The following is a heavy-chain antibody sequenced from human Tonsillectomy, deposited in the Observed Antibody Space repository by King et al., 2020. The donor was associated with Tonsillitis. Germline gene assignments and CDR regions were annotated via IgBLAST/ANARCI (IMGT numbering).Heavy chain of an antibody. Sequence: VQLVESGGGLVQPGGSLRLSCAASEFTFSSYAMNWVRQAPGKGLEWVSGISGSGGRIYYAASVKGRFTISRDTPKKTLYLRMNSLSAEDTAIYYCTKGNQWLVRDSWFDPWGQGALVTVST. J-gene: IGHJ5*02. CDR2: ISGSGGRI. CDR3: TKGNQWLVRDSWFDP. V-gene: IGHV3-23*04. D-gene: IGHD6-19*01. CDR1: EFTFSSYA.